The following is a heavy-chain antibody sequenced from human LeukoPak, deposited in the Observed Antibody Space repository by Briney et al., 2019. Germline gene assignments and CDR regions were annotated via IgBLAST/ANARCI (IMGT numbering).Heavy chain of an antibody. CDR3: ARGSSPIAAPPAPYYYYGMDV. J-gene: IGHJ6*02. CDR1: GFTFSSYS. V-gene: IGHV3-21*01. D-gene: IGHD6-6*01. Sequence: GGSLRLSCAASGFTFSSYSMNWVRQAPGKGLEWVSSISSSSSYIYYADSVKGRFTISRDNAKNSLYLQMNSLRAEDTAVYYCARGSSPIAAPPAPYYYYGMDVWGQGTTVTVSS. CDR2: ISSSSSYI.